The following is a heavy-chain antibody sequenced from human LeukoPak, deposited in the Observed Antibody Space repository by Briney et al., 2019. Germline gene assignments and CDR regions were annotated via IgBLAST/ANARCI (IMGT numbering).Heavy chain of an antibody. CDR3: ARHGYYYYYMDV. J-gene: IGHJ6*03. CDR1: GYSISSAYS. Sequence: TSETLSLTCNVFGYSISSAYSWGWIRQPPGKGLEWIGSLYHGGSTYYNPSLKSRVTISVDTSKNQFSLKLSSVTAADTAVYYCARHGYYYYYMDVWGKGTTVTISS. CDR2: LYHGGST. V-gene: IGHV4-38-2*02.